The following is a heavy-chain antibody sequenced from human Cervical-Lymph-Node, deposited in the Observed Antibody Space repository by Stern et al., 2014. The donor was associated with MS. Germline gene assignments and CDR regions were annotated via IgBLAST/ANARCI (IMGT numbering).Heavy chain of an antibody. CDR3: ARDRFDFDY. V-gene: IGHV3-33*01. CDR1: GFTFSSYD. D-gene: IGHD3-16*01. CDR2: IWSDGSNK. J-gene: IGHJ4*02. Sequence: QVQLVESGGGVVQPGRSLRLSRAASGFTFSSYDMHWVRQAPGKGLEWVTIIWSDGSNKYYADSVKGRFTISRDNSKNMLYLQMNSLRAGDTAVYYCARDRFDFDYWGQGTLVTVSS.